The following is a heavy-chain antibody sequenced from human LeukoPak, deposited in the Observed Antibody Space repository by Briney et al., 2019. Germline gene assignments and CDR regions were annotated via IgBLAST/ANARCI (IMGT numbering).Heavy chain of an antibody. J-gene: IGHJ6*03. V-gene: IGHV1-69*13. CDR3: ARTIFGVVMDYYYYYYMDV. D-gene: IGHD3-3*01. CDR2: IIPIFGTV. CDR1: GGTFSSYA. Sequence: VASVKVSCKASGGTFSSYAISWVRQAPGQGLEWMGGIIPIFGTVNYAQKFQGRVTITADESTSTAYMELSSLRSEDTAVYYCARTIFGVVMDYYYYYYMDVWGKGTTVTVSS.